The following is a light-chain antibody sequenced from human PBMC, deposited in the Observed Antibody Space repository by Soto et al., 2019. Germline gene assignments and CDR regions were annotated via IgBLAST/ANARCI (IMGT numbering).Light chain of an antibody. V-gene: IGKV3-11*01. J-gene: IGKJ5*01. Sequence: EIVLTQSPATLSLSPGERATLSCRASQSVSSNLAWYQQKSGQAPRLLIYDASTRATGIPARFSGSGSGTDFTLSTSSLEPEEIAVYFYYHRCNWPLTFGQGTRLEIK. CDR1: QSVSSN. CDR3: YHRCNWPLT. CDR2: DAS.